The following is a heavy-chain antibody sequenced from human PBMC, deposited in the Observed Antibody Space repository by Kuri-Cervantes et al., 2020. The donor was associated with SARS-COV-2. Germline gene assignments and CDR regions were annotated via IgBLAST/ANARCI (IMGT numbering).Heavy chain of an antibody. J-gene: IGHJ4*02. Sequence: ESLKISCTVSGGSISSSSYYWGWIRQPPGKGLEWVGSSYYSGSTYYNPSLKSRVTISVDTSKNQFSLKLSSVTAADTAVYYCARFEVGSNLIDYWGQGTLVTVSS. CDR3: ARFEVGSNLIDY. CDR2: SYYSGST. CDR1: GGSISSSSYY. V-gene: IGHV4-39*01. D-gene: IGHD3-3*01.